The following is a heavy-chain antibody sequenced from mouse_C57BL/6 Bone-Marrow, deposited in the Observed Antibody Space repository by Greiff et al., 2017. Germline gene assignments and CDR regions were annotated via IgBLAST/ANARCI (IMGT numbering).Heavy chain of an antibody. V-gene: IGHV1-39*01. J-gene: IGHJ4*01. Sequence: VQLQQSGPELVKPGASVKISCKASGYSFTDYNMNWVKQSNGKSLEWIGVINPNYGTTSYNQKFKGKATLTVDQSSSTAYMQLNSLKSEDSAVDNCAREVLRPYYYAKDYWGQGTSVTVAS. D-gene: IGHD1-2*01. CDR1: GYSFTDYN. CDR2: INPNYGTT. CDR3: AREVLRPYYYAKDY.